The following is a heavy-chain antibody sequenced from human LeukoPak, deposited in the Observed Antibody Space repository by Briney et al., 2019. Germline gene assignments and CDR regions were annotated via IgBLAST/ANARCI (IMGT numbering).Heavy chain of an antibody. CDR2: IYYSGST. CDR3: ARQLRPYYYGMDV. CDR1: GGSISSYY. J-gene: IGHJ6*02. Sequence: TSETQSLTCTVSGGSISSYYWSWIRQPPGKGLEWIGYIYYSGSTNYNPSLKSRVTISVDTSENQFSLKLSSVTAADTAVYYCARQLRPYYYGMDVWGQGTTVTVSS. D-gene: IGHD4-17*01. V-gene: IGHV4-59*08.